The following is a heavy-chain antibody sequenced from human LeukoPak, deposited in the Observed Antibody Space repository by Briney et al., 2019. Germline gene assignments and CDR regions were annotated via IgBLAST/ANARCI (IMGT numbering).Heavy chain of an antibody. V-gene: IGHV4-39*01. J-gene: IGHJ6*03. CDR1: GGSISSSSYY. Sequence: SETLSLTCTVSGGSISSSSYYWGWIRQPPGKGLEWIGSIYYSGSTYYNPSLKSRVTISVDTSKNQFSLKLSSVTAADTAVYYCARGAGGSSSSWYATLNYYYYYYMDVWGKGTTVTISS. CDR3: ARGAGGSSSSWYATLNYYYYYYMDV. CDR2: IYYSGST. D-gene: IGHD6-13*01.